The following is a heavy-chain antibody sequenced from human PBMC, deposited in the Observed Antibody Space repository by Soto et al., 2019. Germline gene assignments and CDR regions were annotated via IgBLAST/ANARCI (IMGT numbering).Heavy chain of an antibody. Sequence: GGSLRLSCAASGFTFSRYGMHWVRQAPGKGLEWVAVISYDGSNKYYADSVKGRFTISRDNSKNTLYLQMNSLRAEDTAVYYCSLFSNDMAPTRLYY. J-gene: IGHJ6*01. V-gene: IGHV3-30*03. CDR2: ISYDGSNK. D-gene: IGHD2-8*01. CDR3: SLFSNDMAPTRLYY. CDR1: GFTFSRYG.